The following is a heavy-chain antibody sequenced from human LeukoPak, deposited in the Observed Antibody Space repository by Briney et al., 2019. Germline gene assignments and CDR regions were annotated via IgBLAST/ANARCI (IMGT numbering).Heavy chain of an antibody. CDR1: GFTFDDYA. J-gene: IGHJ4*02. CDR2: ITWNSDNI. V-gene: IGHV3-9*01. D-gene: IGHD1-1*01. CDR3: ARDLVWNLSPPSFDY. Sequence: GGSLRLSCAASGFTFDDYAMHRVRQAPGKGLEWVSGITWNSDNIEYADSVKGRFATSRDNAKNSLYLQMNSLRAEDTAVYYCARDLVWNLSPPSFDYWGQGTLVTVSS.